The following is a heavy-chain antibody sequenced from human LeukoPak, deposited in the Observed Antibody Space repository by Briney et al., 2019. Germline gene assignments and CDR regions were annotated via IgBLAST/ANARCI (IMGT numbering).Heavy chain of an antibody. CDR3: ARGSPPRRNYDSRGYYSYYFDY. CDR2: ISAYNGNT. CDR1: GYTFTNYA. J-gene: IGHJ4*02. V-gene: IGHV1-18*01. Sequence: ASVKVSCKASGYTFTNYAISWVRQAPGQGLEWMGWISAYNGNTNYAQKLQGRVTMTTDTSTSTVYMELRSLRSGDAAVYYCARGSPPRRNYDSRGYYSYYFDYWGQGTLVTVSS. D-gene: IGHD3-22*01.